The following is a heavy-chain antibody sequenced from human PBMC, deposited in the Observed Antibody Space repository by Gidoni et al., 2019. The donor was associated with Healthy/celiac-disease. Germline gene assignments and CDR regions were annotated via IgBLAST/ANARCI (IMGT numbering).Heavy chain of an antibody. CDR2: IITIFGTA. CDR1: GGTFSSYA. D-gene: IGHD2-15*01. Sequence: QMQLVQSGAEVKKPGSSVKVSCKASGGTFSSYAISWVRQAPGQGLEWMGGIITIFGTANYAQKCQGRVTITADESTSTAYMELSSLRSEDTAVYYCASAIRYCSGGSCYSRAFDIWGQGTMVTVSS. J-gene: IGHJ3*02. V-gene: IGHV1-69*01. CDR3: ASAIRYCSGGSCYSRAFDI.